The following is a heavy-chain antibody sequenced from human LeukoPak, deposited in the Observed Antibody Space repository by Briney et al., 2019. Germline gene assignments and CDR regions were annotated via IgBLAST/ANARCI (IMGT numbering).Heavy chain of an antibody. D-gene: IGHD2-2*01. Sequence: PSETLSLTCTVSGGSISSNYWSWIRQPPGKGLEWIGYVYYSGSTNYNPSLKSRVTISVDTSKDQFSLKLSSVTAADTAAYYCASSPGYCSSTSCSRFDYWGQGTLVTVSS. J-gene: IGHJ4*02. CDR1: GGSISSNY. CDR3: ASSPGYCSSTSCSRFDY. CDR2: VYYSGST. V-gene: IGHV4-59*01.